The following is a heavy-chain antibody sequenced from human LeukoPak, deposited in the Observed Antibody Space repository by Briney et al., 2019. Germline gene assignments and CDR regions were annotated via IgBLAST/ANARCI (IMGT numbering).Heavy chain of an antibody. J-gene: IGHJ4*02. CDR2: IYYSGST. Sequence: SETLSLTCTVSGGSISNYYWSWIRQPPGKGLEWIGYIYYSGSTNYNPSLKSRVTISVDTSKNQFSLKLYSVTAADTAVYYCARGGANWTYDYWGQGTLVTVSS. V-gene: IGHV4-59*01. D-gene: IGHD1-7*01. CDR1: GGSISNYY. CDR3: ARGGANWTYDY.